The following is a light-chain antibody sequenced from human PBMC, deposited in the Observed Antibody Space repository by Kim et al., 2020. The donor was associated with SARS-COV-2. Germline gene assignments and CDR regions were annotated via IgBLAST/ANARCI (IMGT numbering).Light chain of an antibody. Sequence: VALRQTGRIICQGDSLRSYYGTWDQQKPGQAPIRVIYGKNNRPSGIPDRFSGSSSGNTASLTIAGTQAGDEADYYCNSRDSNDNVVFGGGTQLTVL. CDR3: NSRDSNDNVV. CDR1: SLRSYY. CDR2: GKN. J-gene: IGLJ2*01. V-gene: IGLV3-19*01.